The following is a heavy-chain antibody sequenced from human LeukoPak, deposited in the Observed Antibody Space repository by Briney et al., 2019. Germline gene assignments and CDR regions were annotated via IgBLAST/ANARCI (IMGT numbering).Heavy chain of an antibody. CDR2: ISGSSSSI. Sequence: GGSLRLSCAASGFTFSSYAMSWVRQAPGKGLEWVSSISGSSSSIYYADSVKGRFTISRDNARNSLFLQMNSLRDEDTAVYYCARGRPLDYWGQGTLVTVSS. CDR3: ARGRPLDY. V-gene: IGHV3-48*02. J-gene: IGHJ4*02. CDR1: GFTFSSYA.